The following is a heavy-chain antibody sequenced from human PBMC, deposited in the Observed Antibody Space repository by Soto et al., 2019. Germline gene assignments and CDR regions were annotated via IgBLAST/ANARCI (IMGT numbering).Heavy chain of an antibody. CDR1: GFTFSGHG. Sequence: EVQLVETGGGLVQAGGSLRLSCAASGFTFSGHGMHWVRQAAGESLEWVSVIGTSGHAFYADSVKGRFTITREDAKNSVYLQMNSLRDGDTAVYYCARGGGFGEQYSDAFDISGQGTMVTVSS. V-gene: IGHV3-13*01. J-gene: IGHJ3*02. D-gene: IGHD3-10*01. CDR3: ARGGGFGEQYSDAFDI. CDR2: IGTSGHA.